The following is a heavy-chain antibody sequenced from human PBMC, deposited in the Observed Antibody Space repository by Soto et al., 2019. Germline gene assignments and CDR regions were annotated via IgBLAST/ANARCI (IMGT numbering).Heavy chain of an antibody. V-gene: IGHV4-39*01. D-gene: IGHD3-10*01. CDR3: ATFGWGMDV. Sequence: QLLESSPGLVKPSETLSLTCSVSGGSISRSSYFWGWIRHPPGKGLEFIGSIYSGGNSFNNPSLNSRVTISVDTSKNQCSLKLSSVTAADTAVYYCATFGWGMDVWGQGTTVTVSS. J-gene: IGHJ6*02. CDR1: GGSISRSSYF. CDR2: IYSGGNS.